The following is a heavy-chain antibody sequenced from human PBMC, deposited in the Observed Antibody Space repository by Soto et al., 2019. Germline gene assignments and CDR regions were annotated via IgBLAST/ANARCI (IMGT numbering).Heavy chain of an antibody. Sequence: EVQLVESGGGLVKTGGSLRLSCAASGFTFSSYNMNWVRQAPGKGLEWVSSISNSGRYIFYADSVKGRVTISRDSAETSLSLQMNSLRVADTAVYYCARDGWQGDDFLPVYYTVWGQVTLATVSS. CDR2: ISNSGRYI. J-gene: IGHJ4*02. V-gene: IGHV3-21*01. CDR1: GFTFSSYN. D-gene: IGHD3-9*01. CDR3: ARDGWQGDDFLPVYYTV.